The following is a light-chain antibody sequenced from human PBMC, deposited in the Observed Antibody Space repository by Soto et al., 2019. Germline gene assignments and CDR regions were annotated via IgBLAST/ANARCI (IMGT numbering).Light chain of an antibody. CDR2: EVS. CDR3: SSHANSRV. CDR1: NSDIGDYKY. V-gene: IGLV2-14*01. Sequence: QSALTQPASVSGSPGQSITISCTGTNSDIGDYKYISWYQHHPGRAPKLILYEVSDRPSGVSNRFSGSKSGNTASLTISGLQAEDEADYYCSSHANSRVFGGGTKLTV. J-gene: IGLJ3*02.